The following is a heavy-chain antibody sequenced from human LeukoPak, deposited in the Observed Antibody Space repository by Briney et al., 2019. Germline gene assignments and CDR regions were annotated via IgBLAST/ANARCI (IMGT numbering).Heavy chain of an antibody. CDR2: IYYSGST. CDR3: ASTGAYYGDYVNY. V-gene: IGHV4-34*01. Sequence: PSETLSLTCAVYGGSFSGYYWSWIRQPPGKGLEWIGSIYYSGSTYYNPSLKSRVTISVDTSKNQFSLKLSSVTAADTAVYYCASTGAYYGDYVNYWGQGTLVTVSS. J-gene: IGHJ4*02. CDR1: GGSFSGYY. D-gene: IGHD4-17*01.